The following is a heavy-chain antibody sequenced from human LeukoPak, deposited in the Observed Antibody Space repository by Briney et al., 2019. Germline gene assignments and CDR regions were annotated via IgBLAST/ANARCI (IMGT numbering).Heavy chain of an antibody. V-gene: IGHV3-7*01. CDR1: AFTFSSHW. D-gene: IGHD3-16*01. J-gene: IGHJ4*02. Sequence: GGSLRLSCAASAFTFSSHWMSWVRQAPGKGLEWVANIKPDGSEKYPVDSVKGRFTVTRDNARNTLYLQMSRLRDDDSAVYYCARAPAFGTVDYWGQGTLVTVSS. CDR2: IKPDGSEK. CDR3: ARAPAFGTVDY.